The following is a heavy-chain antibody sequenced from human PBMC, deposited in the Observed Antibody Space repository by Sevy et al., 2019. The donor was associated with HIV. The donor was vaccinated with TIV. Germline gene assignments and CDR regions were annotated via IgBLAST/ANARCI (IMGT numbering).Heavy chain of an antibody. CDR3: ARGSGWRQHYYFDR. V-gene: IGHV3-30-3*01. D-gene: IGHD3-10*01. CDR2: ISYDGSNK. CDR1: GFTFSSYA. Sequence: GGSLRLSCAASGFTFSSYAMHWVRQAPGKGLEWVAVISYDGSNKYYADSVKGRFTISRDNSKNTLYLQMNSLRAEDTAVYYCARGSGWRQHYYFDRWGQGTLVTVSS. J-gene: IGHJ4*02.